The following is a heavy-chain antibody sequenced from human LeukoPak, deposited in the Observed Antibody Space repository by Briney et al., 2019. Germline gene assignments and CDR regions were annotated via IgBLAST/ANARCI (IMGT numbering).Heavy chain of an antibody. J-gene: IGHJ4*02. CDR1: GFTFSSYW. CDR3: ARELPYVWGSYRYPV. D-gene: IGHD3-16*02. Sequence: GGSLRLSCAASGFTFSSYWMSWVRQAPGKGLEWVANIKQDGSEKYYVDSVKGRFTISRDNAKNSLYLQMNSLRAEDTAVYYCARELPYVWGSYRYPVWGQGTLVIVSS. CDR2: IKQDGSEK. V-gene: IGHV3-7*01.